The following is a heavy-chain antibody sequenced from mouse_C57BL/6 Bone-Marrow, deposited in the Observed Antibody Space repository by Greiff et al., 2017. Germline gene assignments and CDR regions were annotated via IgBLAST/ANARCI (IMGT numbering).Heavy chain of an antibody. V-gene: IGHV1-55*01. CDR3: GPDGSGYVGY. Sequence: VQLQQSGAELVKPGASVKMSCKASGYTFTSYWITWVKQRPGQGLEWIGDIYPGSGSTNYNEKFKSKATLTVDTSSSTAYMRLSSLTSEDSAVYYCGPDGSGYVGYWGQGTTLTVSA. CDR1: GYTFTSYW. CDR2: IYPGSGST. D-gene: IGHD3-2*02. J-gene: IGHJ2*01.